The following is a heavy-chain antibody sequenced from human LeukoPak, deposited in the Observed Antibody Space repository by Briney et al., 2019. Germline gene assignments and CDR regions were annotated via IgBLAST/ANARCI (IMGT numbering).Heavy chain of an antibody. D-gene: IGHD1-7*01. V-gene: IGHV4-39*01. J-gene: IGHJ5*02. Sequence: PSGTLSLTCTVSGGSISSSSYYWGWIRQSPGKGLEWIGSIYYSGSTYYSPSLKSRVTISVDTSKNQFSLKLSSVTAADTAVYYCARHSSLRSPTTPWGQGTLVTVSS. CDR2: IYYSGST. CDR1: GGSISSSSYY. CDR3: ARHSSLRSPTTP.